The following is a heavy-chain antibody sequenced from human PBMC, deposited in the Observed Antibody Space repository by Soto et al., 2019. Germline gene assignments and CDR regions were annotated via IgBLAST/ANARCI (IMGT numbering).Heavy chain of an antibody. CDR3: ARTGVSGDGTNWFDP. J-gene: IGHJ5*02. D-gene: IGHD7-27*01. Sequence: ASVKVSCKASGYTFTGYYMHWVRQAPGQGLEWMGWINPNSGGTNYAQKFQGWVTMTRDTSISTAYMELSRLRSDDTAVYYCARTGVSGDGTNWFDPWGQGTLVTVSS. CDR1: GYTFTGYY. V-gene: IGHV1-2*04. CDR2: INPNSGGT.